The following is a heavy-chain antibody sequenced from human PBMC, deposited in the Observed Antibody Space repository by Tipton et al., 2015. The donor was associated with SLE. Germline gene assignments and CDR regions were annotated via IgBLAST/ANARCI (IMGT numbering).Heavy chain of an antibody. CDR2: IYYSGST. J-gene: IGHJ2*01. CDR3: ARDLTGASRTYWYFDL. CDR1: GGSISSGDYY. V-gene: IGHV4-30-4*01. Sequence: TLSLTCTVSGGSISSGDYYWSWIRQPPGKGLEWIGYIYYSGSTYYNPSLKSRVTISVDTSKNQFSLKLSSVTAADTAVYYCARDLTGASRTYWYFDLWGRGTLVTVSS. D-gene: IGHD3-9*01.